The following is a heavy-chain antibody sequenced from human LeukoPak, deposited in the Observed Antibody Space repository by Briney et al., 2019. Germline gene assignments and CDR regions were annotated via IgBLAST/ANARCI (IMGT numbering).Heavy chain of an antibody. CDR2: IYHSGHT. CDR3: ARVDWYEGLDY. Sequence: SETLSLTCAVSGDSISSSNWWSWVRQPPGKGLEWIGEIYHSGHTNYNPSLKSRVTISVDKSKNQFSLKLTSVTAADTAVYYCARVDWYEGLDYWGQGTLVTVSS. J-gene: IGHJ4*02. D-gene: IGHD2-21*01. V-gene: IGHV4-4*02. CDR1: GDSISSSNW.